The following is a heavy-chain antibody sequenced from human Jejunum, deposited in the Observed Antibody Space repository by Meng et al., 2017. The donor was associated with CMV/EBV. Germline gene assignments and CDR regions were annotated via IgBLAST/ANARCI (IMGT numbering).Heavy chain of an antibody. CDR1: GFPVTTSGVA. CDR2: IYWDDDT. CDR3: AHRPSGYGGDFWFH. Sequence: QVTLKESGPTLVNPTHTLTLLCTFSGFPVTTSGVAVGWIRQPPGKALEWLALIYWDDDTRYSPSLKSRLTITKDSSKSQVVLTMTNMGPVDTATYYCAHRPSGYGGDFWFHWGQGTLVTVSS. V-gene: IGHV2-5*02. J-gene: IGHJ4*02. D-gene: IGHD2-21*01.